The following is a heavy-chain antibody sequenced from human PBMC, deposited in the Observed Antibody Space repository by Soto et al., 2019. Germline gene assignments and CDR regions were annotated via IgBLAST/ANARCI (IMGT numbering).Heavy chain of an antibody. Sequence: SETLSLTCTVSGGSISSYYWSWIRQPPGKGLEWIGYIYYSGSTNYNPSLESRVAISVDTSKNQFSLRLSSVTAADTAVYYCARAGGGDSSGWDTEYYFDYWGQGTLVTVSS. CDR2: IYYSGST. CDR3: ARAGGGDSSGWDTEYYFDY. J-gene: IGHJ4*02. V-gene: IGHV4-59*01. D-gene: IGHD6-19*01. CDR1: GGSISSYY.